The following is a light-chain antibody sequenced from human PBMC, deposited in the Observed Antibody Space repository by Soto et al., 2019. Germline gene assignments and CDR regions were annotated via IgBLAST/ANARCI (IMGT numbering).Light chain of an antibody. CDR3: QQADSFPLT. V-gene: IGKV1D-12*01. CDR1: QDISTL. Sequence: DIQITQSPSSVSASIGDTVTITCRASQDISTLLAWYQQKPGKAPKLLIYGASTLESGVPSRFSGRGSGTDFTLTISSLQPEDFATYFCQQADSFPLTFGRGTKVDI. CDR2: GAS. J-gene: IGKJ4*01.